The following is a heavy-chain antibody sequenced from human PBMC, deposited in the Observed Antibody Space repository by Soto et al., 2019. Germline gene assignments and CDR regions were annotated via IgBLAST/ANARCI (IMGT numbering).Heavy chain of an antibody. J-gene: IGHJ5*02. CDR3: AREIAAVAGTDPNNGFDP. Sequence: ASVKVSCKASGYTFTSYVISWVRQAPGQGLEWMGWISAYNGNTNYAQKLQGRVTMTTDTSTSTAYMELRSLRSDDTAVYYCAREIAAVAGTDPNNGFDPWGQGTLVTVSS. V-gene: IGHV1-18*01. CDR2: ISAYNGNT. D-gene: IGHD6-19*01. CDR1: GYTFTSYV.